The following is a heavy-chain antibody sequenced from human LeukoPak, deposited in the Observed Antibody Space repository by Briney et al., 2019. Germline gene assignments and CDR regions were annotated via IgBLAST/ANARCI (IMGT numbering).Heavy chain of an antibody. J-gene: IGHJ3*02. CDR3: ARIAVAGVVAFDI. V-gene: IGHV3-23*01. CDR1: GFTFSSYA. D-gene: IGHD6-19*01. Sequence: QSGGSLRLSCAASGFTFSSYAMTWVRQAPGKGLEWVSSISGSGAITYYADSVKGRFAVSRDNSKNTLYLQMNSLRAEDTAVYYCARIAVAGVVAFDIWGQGTMVTVSS. CDR2: ISGSGAIT.